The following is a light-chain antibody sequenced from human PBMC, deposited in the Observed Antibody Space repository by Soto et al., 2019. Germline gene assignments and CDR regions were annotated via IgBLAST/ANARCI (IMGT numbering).Light chain of an antibody. Sequence: EIVMTQSPDTLSVSPGESATLSCRASRDVSTNLAWFQQKPGQTPRLVLYGASKRATGIPARFSGSESGTHYTLTISSIQSEDFGVYYCQHDNNWPPYSFGQGHKVDIK. CDR1: RDVSTN. CDR3: QHDNNWPPYS. CDR2: GAS. V-gene: IGKV3-15*01. J-gene: IGKJ2*03.